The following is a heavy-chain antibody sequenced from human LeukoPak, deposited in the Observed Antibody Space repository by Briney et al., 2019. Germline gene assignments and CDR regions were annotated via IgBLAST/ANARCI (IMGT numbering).Heavy chain of an antibody. Sequence: GGSLRLSCAASGFNFASYAMSWVRQAPGTGLEWVSGISGRTGNTYYAESVKGRFSISRDNPQNTLFLQMNSLRVEDTAIYYCARDHKGGDGADAFDIWGHGTMVTVSS. J-gene: IGHJ3*02. CDR3: ARDHKGGDGADAFDI. CDR1: GFNFASYA. CDR2: ISGRTGNT. D-gene: IGHD5-24*01. V-gene: IGHV3-23*01.